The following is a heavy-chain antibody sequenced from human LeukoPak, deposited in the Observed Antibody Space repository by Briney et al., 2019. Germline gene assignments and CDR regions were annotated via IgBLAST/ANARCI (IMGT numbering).Heavy chain of an antibody. CDR1: GGTFSSYA. D-gene: IGHD3-10*01. CDR3: MVRGVIISAFDI. V-gene: IGHV1-69*01. Sequence: ASVKVSCKASGGTFSSYAISWVRQAPGQGLEWMGGIIPIFGTANYAQKFQGRVTITADESTSTAYMELSSLRSEDTAVYYCMVRGVIISAFDIWGQGTVVTVSS. CDR2: IIPIFGTA. J-gene: IGHJ3*02.